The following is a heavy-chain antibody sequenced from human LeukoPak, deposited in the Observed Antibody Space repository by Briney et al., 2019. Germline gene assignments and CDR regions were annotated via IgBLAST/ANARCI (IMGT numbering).Heavy chain of an antibody. CDR3: ARDWNRYAY. J-gene: IGHJ4*02. CDR1: GGSISSSNW. Sequence: SGTLSLTCAVSGGSISSSNWWSWVRQPPGKGLEWIGEIYHSGSTNYNPSLKSRVTISVDTSKSQFSLYMDSVTAADTAVYYCARDWNRYAYWGQGTLVTVSS. CDR2: IYHSGST. D-gene: IGHD1-1*01. V-gene: IGHV4-4*02.